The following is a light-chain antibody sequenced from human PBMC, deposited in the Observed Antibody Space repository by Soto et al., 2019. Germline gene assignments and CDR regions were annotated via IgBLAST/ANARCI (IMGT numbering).Light chain of an antibody. CDR1: QTVSSSY. Sequence: EIILTQSPGTLSLSPGERVTLSCRASQTVSSSYLAWCQQRPGQAPRVLIYSASPRAAGIPDRFSGSGFGTDFTLTITRLEPEDSAVYFCQQYTGPPTTFGQGTRLEIK. J-gene: IGKJ5*01. CDR3: QQYTGPPTT. CDR2: SAS. V-gene: IGKV3-20*01.